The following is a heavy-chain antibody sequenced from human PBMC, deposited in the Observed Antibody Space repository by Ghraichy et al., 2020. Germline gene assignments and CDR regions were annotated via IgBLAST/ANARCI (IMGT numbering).Heavy chain of an antibody. J-gene: IGHJ6*02. CDR1: GYTLTELS. CDR3: ATDLEARSGSYWGGVYYYGMDV. D-gene: IGHD1-26*01. Sequence: ASVKVSCKVSGYTLTELSMHWVRQAPGKGLEWMGGFDPEDGETIYAQKFQGRVTMTEDTSTDTAYMELSSLRSEDTAVYYCATDLEARSGSYWGGVYYYGMDVWGQGTTVTVSS. CDR2: FDPEDGET. V-gene: IGHV1-24*01.